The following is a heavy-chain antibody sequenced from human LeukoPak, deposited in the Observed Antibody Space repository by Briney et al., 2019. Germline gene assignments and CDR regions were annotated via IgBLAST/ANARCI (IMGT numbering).Heavy chain of an antibody. CDR2: ISSSSSYT. Sequence: KPGGSLRLSCTASGFTFSDYYMSWIRQAPGKGLEWVSYISSSSSYTKYADSVKGRFTISRDNAKNTLYLQMNGLRGEDTAVYYCARDFKSSGYELDNWGQGTLVTVSS. D-gene: IGHD5-12*01. CDR3: ARDFKSSGYELDN. CDR1: GFTFSDYY. J-gene: IGHJ4*02. V-gene: IGHV3-11*06.